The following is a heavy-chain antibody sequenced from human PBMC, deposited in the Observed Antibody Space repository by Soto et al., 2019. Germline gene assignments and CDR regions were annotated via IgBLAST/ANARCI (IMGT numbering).Heavy chain of an antibody. CDR1: GGSMSSYY. D-gene: IGHD3-9*01. CDR3: ASLYDILPGYFDY. Sequence: PSQTLSLTCTVSGGSMSSYYWSWIRQPPGKGLEWIGYIYYSGSTNYNPSLKSRVTISVDTSKNQFSLKLSSVTAADTAVYYCASLYDILPGYFDYLGQGNLVTVS. J-gene: IGHJ4*02. CDR2: IYYSGST. V-gene: IGHV4-59*01.